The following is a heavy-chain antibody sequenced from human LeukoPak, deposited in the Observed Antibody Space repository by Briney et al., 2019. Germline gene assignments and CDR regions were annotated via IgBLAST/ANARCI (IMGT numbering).Heavy chain of an antibody. Sequence: GGSLRLSCAASGFTFSSYSMNWVRQAPGKGLEWVSSISSSSSYIYYADSVKGRFTISRDNAKNSLYLQMNSLRAEDTAVYYCARGDYDILTGYPTPFDYWGQGTLVTVSS. CDR2: ISSSSSYI. CDR1: GFTFSSYS. D-gene: IGHD3-9*01. CDR3: ARGDYDILTGYPTPFDY. V-gene: IGHV3-21*01. J-gene: IGHJ4*02.